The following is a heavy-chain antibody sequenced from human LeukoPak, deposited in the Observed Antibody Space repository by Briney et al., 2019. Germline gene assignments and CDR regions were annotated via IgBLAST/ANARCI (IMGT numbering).Heavy chain of an antibody. CDR3: ARVRGYSYGYYYYYMDV. D-gene: IGHD5-18*01. CDR1: GFSFSC. CDR2: ISSSTTTI. Sequence: GGSLRLSCAASGFSFSCMNWVRQAPGKGLEWVSYISSSTTTIYYADSVKGRFTISRDNAKNSLYLQMNSLRAEDTAVFYCARVRGYSYGYYYYYMDVWGKGTTVTISS. V-gene: IGHV3-48*01. J-gene: IGHJ6*03.